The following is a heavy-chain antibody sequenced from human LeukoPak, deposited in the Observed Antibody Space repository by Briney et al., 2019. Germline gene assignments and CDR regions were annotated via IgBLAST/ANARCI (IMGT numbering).Heavy chain of an antibody. V-gene: IGHV3-49*04. Sequence: SGGSLRLSCTTSGFAFDDFAMSWVRQPAGKVLEWVGFIRRRAYGGAAEYAASVKGRFIISRDDSKGIAYLQMNSLKTEDTAVYYCSRNGLVDFDYWGQGSRVIVSP. J-gene: IGHJ4*02. CDR2: IRRRAYGGAA. CDR3: SRNGLVDFDY. CDR1: GFAFDDFA.